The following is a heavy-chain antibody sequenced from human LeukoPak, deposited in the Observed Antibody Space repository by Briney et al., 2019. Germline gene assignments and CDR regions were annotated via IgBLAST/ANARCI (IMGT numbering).Heavy chain of an antibody. CDR2: IYVTGST. V-gene: IGHV4-59*08. J-gene: IGHJ6*03. Sequence: PSETLSLTCTVSGGSIGTYYWSWIRQSPGKGLEWIGYIYVTGSTRYNPYLQSRVTISVDTCRKQFFLKMSSVTAADPAVYYCARHIGGGIEDMDVWGKGTKVTVSS. D-gene: IGHD3-16*02. CDR3: ARHIGGGIEDMDV. CDR1: GGSIGTYY.